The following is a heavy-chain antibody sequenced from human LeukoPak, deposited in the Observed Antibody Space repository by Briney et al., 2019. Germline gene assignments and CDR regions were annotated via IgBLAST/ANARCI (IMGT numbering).Heavy chain of an antibody. Sequence: SETLSLTCTVSGGSISSDYWSWIRQPPGKGLEWIGYIYYSGSTNYNPSLKSRVTISVDTSKNQFSLKLSSVTAADTAVYYCARAPYGGHNWFDPWGQGTLVTVSS. CDR2: IYYSGST. J-gene: IGHJ5*02. V-gene: IGHV4-59*01. CDR1: GGSISSDY. CDR3: ARAPYGGHNWFDP. D-gene: IGHD4-23*01.